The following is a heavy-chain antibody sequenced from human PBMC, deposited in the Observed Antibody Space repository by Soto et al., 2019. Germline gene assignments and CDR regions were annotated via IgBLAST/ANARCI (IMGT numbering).Heavy chain of an antibody. CDR2: ISYDGSNK. D-gene: IGHD6-13*01. CDR1: GFTFSSYG. V-gene: IGHV3-30*18. Sequence: LRLSCAASGFTFSSYGMHWVRQAPGKGLEWVAVISYDGSNKYYADSVKGRFTISRDNSKNTLYLQMNSLRAEDTAVYYCAKGRSSSWYVPTALDYWGQGTLVTVSS. J-gene: IGHJ4*02. CDR3: AKGRSSSWYVPTALDY.